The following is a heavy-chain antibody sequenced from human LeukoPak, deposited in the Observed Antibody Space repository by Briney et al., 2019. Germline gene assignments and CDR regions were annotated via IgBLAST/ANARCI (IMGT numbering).Heavy chain of an antibody. D-gene: IGHD3-10*01. J-gene: IGHJ4*01. Sequence: SETLSCTCTVSGDSISSTSYFWDWIRQPLGKGLEWIESIYNSGTTYYNPSLKSRVTISVDTSKNQFSLRVSSVSAADTAVYYCASRVYGLGSFNYWGQGTLVTVSS. CDR2: IYNSGTT. V-gene: IGHV4-39*01. CDR1: GDSISSTSYF. CDR3: ASRVYGLGSFNY.